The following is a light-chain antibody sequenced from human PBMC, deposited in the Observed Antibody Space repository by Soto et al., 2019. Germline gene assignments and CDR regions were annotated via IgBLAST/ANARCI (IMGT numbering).Light chain of an antibody. Sequence: EIVLTQSPGTLSLSPGERATLSCRASQSVSSSYLAWYQRKPGQAPRHLIYGASSRATGIPDRFSGSRSVTNFTLTISRLEPEDFAVYYCQQYGSSPLYTFGQGTKLEIK. CDR2: GAS. CDR1: QSVSSSY. V-gene: IGKV3-20*01. J-gene: IGKJ2*01. CDR3: QQYGSSPLYT.